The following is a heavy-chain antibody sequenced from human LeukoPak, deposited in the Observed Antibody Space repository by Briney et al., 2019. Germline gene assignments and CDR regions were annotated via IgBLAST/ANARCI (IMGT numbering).Heavy chain of an antibody. V-gene: IGHV4-61*02. CDR2: IYTSGST. D-gene: IGHD4-17*01. CDR3: AREWAHYDSNLFDR. CDR1: GGSISSGSYY. Sequence: SETLSLTCTVSGGSISSGSYYWGWIRQPAGKGLEWIGRIYTSGSTNYNPSLKSRVTISVDTSKNQFSLKLSSVTAADTAVYSGAREWAHYDSNLFDRWGQGTLVTVSS. J-gene: IGHJ5*02.